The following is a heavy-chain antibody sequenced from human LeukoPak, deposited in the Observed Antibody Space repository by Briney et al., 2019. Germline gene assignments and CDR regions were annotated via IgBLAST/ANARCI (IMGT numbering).Heavy chain of an antibody. J-gene: IGHJ4*02. D-gene: IGHD3-22*01. CDR1: GFTFSNAW. CDR3: TTATPPPKYYYDSSGYSSPLDY. Sequence: GGSLRLSCAASGFTFSNAWMKWVRQAPGKGLEWVGRIKSKSDGGTTEYAATVKGRFTNSREESKNTLYLQMTSLKTEATAVYYCTTATPPPKYYYDSSGYSSPLDYWGQGTLVTVSS. CDR2: IKSKSDGGTT. V-gene: IGHV3-15*01.